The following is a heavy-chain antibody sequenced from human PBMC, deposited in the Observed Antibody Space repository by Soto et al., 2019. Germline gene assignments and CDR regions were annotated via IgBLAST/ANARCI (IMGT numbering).Heavy chain of an antibody. Sequence: SVKVSCKASGGTFSSYAISWVRQAPGQGLEWMGGIIPIFGTANYAQKFQGRVTITADESTSTAYMELSSLRSEDTAVYYCARGSSYSSSSDYYYYYGMDVWGQGTTVTVSS. CDR2: IIPIFGTA. V-gene: IGHV1-69*13. CDR1: GGTFSSYA. J-gene: IGHJ6*02. D-gene: IGHD6-6*01. CDR3: ARGSSYSSSSDYYYYYGMDV.